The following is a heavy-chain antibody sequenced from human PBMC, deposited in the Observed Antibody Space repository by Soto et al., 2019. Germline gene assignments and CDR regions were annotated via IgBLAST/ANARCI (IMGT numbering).Heavy chain of an antibody. CDR3: AKSSSGLRDYFDS. CDR2: TSYDGLNT. CDR1: GFTLSTFA. Sequence: PGGSLRLSREASGFTLSTFAMHWVRQAPGKGLEWVATTSYDGLNTFYGESVRGRFSISRDTSQNTLFLQMNSLKTEDTAVYYCAKSSSGLRDYFDSWGRGTLVTVSS. D-gene: IGHD3-10*01. J-gene: IGHJ4*02. V-gene: IGHV3-30-3*02.